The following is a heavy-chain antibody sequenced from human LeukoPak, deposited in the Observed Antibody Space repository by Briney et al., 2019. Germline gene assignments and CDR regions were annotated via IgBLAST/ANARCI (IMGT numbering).Heavy chain of an antibody. CDR2: IYYSGST. Sequence: SETLSLTCTVSGGSISSYYWSWIRQPPGKGLEWIGYIYYSGSTNYNPSLKSRVTISVDTSKNQFSLKLSSVTAADTAVYYCARLTVVAATTYYYYGMDVWGQGTTVTVSS. D-gene: IGHD2-15*01. V-gene: IGHV4-59*08. J-gene: IGHJ6*02. CDR3: ARLTVVAATTYYYYGMDV. CDR1: GGSISSYY.